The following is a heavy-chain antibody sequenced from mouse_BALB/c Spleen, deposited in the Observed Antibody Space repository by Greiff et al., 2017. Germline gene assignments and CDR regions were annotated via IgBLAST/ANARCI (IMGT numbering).Heavy chain of an antibody. J-gene: IGHJ4*01. V-gene: IGHV2-9*02. CDR3: ARDQLRGAMDY. D-gene: IGHD1-1*01. Sequence: VKLMESGPGLVAPSQSLSITCTVSGFSLTSYGVHWVRQPPGKGLEWLGVIWAGGSTNYNSALMSRLSISKDNSKSQVFLKMNSLQTDDTAMYYCARDQLRGAMDYWGQGTSVTVSS. CDR1: GFSLTSYG. CDR2: IWAGGST.